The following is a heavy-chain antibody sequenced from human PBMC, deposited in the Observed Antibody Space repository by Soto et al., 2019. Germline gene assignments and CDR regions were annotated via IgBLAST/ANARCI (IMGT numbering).Heavy chain of an antibody. V-gene: IGHV3-48*01. CDR3: ARYYDILTV. J-gene: IGHJ4*02. D-gene: IGHD3-9*01. Sequence: GGSLRLSCAASGFTFSTYSMNWVRQAPGKGLEWVSYISSSGNTIYYADSVKGRFTISRDNAKNSLFLQMNSLRAEDTAVYYCARYYDILTVWGQGTLVTVSS. CDR2: ISSSGNTI. CDR1: GFTFSTYS.